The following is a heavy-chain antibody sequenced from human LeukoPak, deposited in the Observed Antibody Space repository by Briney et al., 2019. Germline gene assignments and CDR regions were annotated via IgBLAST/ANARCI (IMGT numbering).Heavy chain of an antibody. Sequence: PGGSLRLSCAASGFTFSGSAMHWVRQASGKGLEWVGRIRSKANSYATAYAASVKGRFTISRDDSKNTAYLQMNSLKTEDTAVYYCTRHKRYSGVFDYWGQGTLVTVSS. D-gene: IGHD3-10*01. J-gene: IGHJ4*02. CDR1: GFTFSGSA. CDR2: IRSKANSYAT. V-gene: IGHV3-73*01. CDR3: TRHKRYSGVFDY.